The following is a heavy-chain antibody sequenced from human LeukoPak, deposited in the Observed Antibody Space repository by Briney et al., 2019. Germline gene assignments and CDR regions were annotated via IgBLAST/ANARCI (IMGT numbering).Heavy chain of an antibody. Sequence: GGSLRLSCATSGFTVSSSFMSWVRQAPGKGLEWVSVIYSGGSTYYADSVKGRFTISRDNSKNTLYLQMNSLRAEDTAVYYCAKDSKTYSGSYGVDYWGQGTLVTVSS. CDR3: AKDSKTYSGSYGVDY. D-gene: IGHD1-26*01. J-gene: IGHJ4*02. CDR2: IYSGGST. V-gene: IGHV3-66*01. CDR1: GFTVSSSF.